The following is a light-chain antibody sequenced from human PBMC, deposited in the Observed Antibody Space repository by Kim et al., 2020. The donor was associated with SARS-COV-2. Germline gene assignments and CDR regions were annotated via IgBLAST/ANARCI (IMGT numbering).Light chain of an antibody. V-gene: IGKV3-20*01. CDR1: QSGSSNY. CDR2: GAS. J-gene: IGKJ1*01. Sequence: DIVLTQSPGTPSLSPGERATLSCRASQSGSSNYLAWYQQRPGQAPRLLMYGASTRATGIPDRFRGSGSGPDFTLTITRLEPEDFAVYYCQQYGSSPWTFGQGTKVDIK. CDR3: QQYGSSPWT.